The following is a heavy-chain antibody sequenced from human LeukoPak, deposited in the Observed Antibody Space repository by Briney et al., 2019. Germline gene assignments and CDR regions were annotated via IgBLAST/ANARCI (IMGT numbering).Heavy chain of an antibody. CDR3: ARGHYDILTGPPAGMDV. Sequence: PSQTLSLTCAVSGGSISSGGYSWRWIRQPPGKGLEWIGYIYHSGSTYYNPSLKSRVTISVDRSKNQFSLKLSSVTAADTAVYYCARGHYDILTGPPAGMDVWGKGTTVTVSS. CDR1: GGSISSGGYS. J-gene: IGHJ6*04. CDR2: IYHSGST. D-gene: IGHD3-9*01. V-gene: IGHV4-30-2*01.